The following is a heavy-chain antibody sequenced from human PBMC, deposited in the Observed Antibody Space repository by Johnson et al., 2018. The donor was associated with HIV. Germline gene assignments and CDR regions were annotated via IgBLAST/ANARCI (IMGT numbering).Heavy chain of an antibody. D-gene: IGHD4-17*01. J-gene: IGHJ3*01. CDR1: GFTFSSYG. V-gene: IGHV3-15*01. CDR3: ARDATPWGGDYVGYTFDL. CDR2: IKSKTDGETT. Sequence: EVQLVESGGGVVQPGGSLRLSCAASGFTFSSYGMHWVRQAPGKGLEWVGRIKSKTDGETTDYAAPVKGRFSISRDNARASLFLRINSLRADDSGVYYCARDATPWGGDYVGYTFDLWGQGTVVTVSS.